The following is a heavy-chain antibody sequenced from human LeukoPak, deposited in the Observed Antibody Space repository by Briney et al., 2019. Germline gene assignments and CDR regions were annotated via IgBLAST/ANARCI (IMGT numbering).Heavy chain of an antibody. CDR3: ARQFPLYSGNYYYYYGMDV. J-gene: IGHJ6*02. D-gene: IGHD1-26*01. V-gene: IGHV1-8*01. Sequence: ASVKVSCKASGYTFTSYDINWVRQATGQGLEWMGWMNPNSGNTGYAQKFQDRVTMTRNTSISAAYMELSSLRSEDTAVYYCARQFPLYSGNYYYYYGMDVWGQGTTVTVSS. CDR1: GYTFTSYD. CDR2: MNPNSGNT.